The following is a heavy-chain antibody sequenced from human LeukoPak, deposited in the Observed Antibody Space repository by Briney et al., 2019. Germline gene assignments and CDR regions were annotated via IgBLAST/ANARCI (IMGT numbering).Heavy chain of an antibody. V-gene: IGHV3-9*03. CDR3: AKDNGEDITMDYFDY. CDR1: GFTFDDYA. Sequence: GRSLRLSRAASGFTFDDYAMHWVRQAPGKGLEWVSGISWNSGSIGYADSVNGRFTISRDNAKNSLYLQMNSLRAEDMAFYYCAKDNGEDITMDYFDYWGQGTLVTVSS. D-gene: IGHD1-1*01. J-gene: IGHJ4*02. CDR2: ISWNSGSI.